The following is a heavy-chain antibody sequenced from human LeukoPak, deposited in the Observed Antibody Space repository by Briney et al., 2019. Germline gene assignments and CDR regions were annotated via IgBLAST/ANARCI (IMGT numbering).Heavy chain of an antibody. CDR3: AKGGSSPYSSIDN. CDR2: ISDSGVST. Sequence: PGGSLRLSCAASGFSFSNYAMSWVRQAPGEGLEWVSVISDSGVSTYYADSVKGRFTISRDNSKNTLYLQMNSLRAEDTAVYYCAKGGSSPYSSIDNWGQGTLVTVSS. CDR1: GFSFSNYA. J-gene: IGHJ4*02. D-gene: IGHD2-15*01. V-gene: IGHV3-23*01.